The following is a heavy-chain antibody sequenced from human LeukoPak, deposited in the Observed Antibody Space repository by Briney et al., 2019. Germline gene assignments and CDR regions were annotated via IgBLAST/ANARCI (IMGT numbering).Heavy chain of an antibody. Sequence: GGSLRLSCAASGFTVSSNYMSWVRQAPGKGLEWVSVIYSGGSTYYEDSVKGRFTISRDNSKNTLYLQMNSLRAEDTAVYYCARGGGTYYYGSGSYDLDYWGQGTLVTVSS. CDR1: GFTVSSNY. D-gene: IGHD3-10*01. CDR3: ARGGGTYYYGSGSYDLDY. CDR2: IYSGGST. J-gene: IGHJ4*02. V-gene: IGHV3-66*01.